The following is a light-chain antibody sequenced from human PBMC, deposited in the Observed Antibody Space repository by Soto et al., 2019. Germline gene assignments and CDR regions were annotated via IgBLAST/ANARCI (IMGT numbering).Light chain of an antibody. Sequence: EIVMTQSPATLSVSPGERATLSCRASQSASRNLAWYQQKPGQAPRLRIYGASTRATGIPATFSGSWSGTEFTLTISSLQSEDFAVDYCQQYNKWPLTFGGGTKVEIK. CDR1: QSASRN. V-gene: IGKV3-15*01. J-gene: IGKJ4*01. CDR2: GAS. CDR3: QQYNKWPLT.